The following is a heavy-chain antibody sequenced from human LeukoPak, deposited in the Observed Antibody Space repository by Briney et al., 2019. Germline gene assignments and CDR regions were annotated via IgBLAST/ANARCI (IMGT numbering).Heavy chain of an antibody. D-gene: IGHD5-18*01. CDR3: AKDAGYSYGHGLDY. CDR2: MLSDESNK. J-gene: IGHJ4*02. Sequence: GGSLRLSCAASGFTFSTYNMHWVRQAPGKGLEWVALMLSDESNKYHADSVKGRFTISRDNSKNALFLQMNSLRDEDTAVYYCAKDAGYSYGHGLDYWGQGTLVTVSS. V-gene: IGHV3-30*02. CDR1: GFTFSTYN.